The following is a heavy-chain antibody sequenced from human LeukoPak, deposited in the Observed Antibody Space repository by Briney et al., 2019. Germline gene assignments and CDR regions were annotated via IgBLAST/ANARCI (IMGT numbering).Heavy chain of an antibody. D-gene: IGHD3-3*01. V-gene: IGHV4-30-4*08. CDR1: GGSISSGDYY. CDR2: IYYSGST. J-gene: IGHJ6*03. CDR3: AREIFGVVKASYYYYMDV. Sequence: SETLSLTCTVSGGSISSGDYYWSWIRQPPGKGLEWIGYIYYSGSTYYNPSLKSRVTISVDTSKNQFSLKLSSMTAADTAVYYCAREIFGVVKASYYYYMDVWGKGTTVTVSS.